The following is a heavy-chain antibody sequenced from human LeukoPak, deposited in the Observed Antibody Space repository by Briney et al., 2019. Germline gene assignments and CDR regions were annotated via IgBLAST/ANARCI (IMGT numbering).Heavy chain of an antibody. CDR2: ISSSGSII. D-gene: IGHD2-15*01. V-gene: IGHV3-48*03. Sequence: PGGSLRLSCAASGFTFRSCELSWVRQAPAKGLEWVSYISSSGSIIYYADSVKGRFTISRDNAKNSLYLQMNSLRAEDTAVYYCARDCGGGSCYGPYDAFDIWGQGTMVTVSS. CDR3: ARDCGGGSCYGPYDAFDI. J-gene: IGHJ3*02. CDR1: GFTFRSCE.